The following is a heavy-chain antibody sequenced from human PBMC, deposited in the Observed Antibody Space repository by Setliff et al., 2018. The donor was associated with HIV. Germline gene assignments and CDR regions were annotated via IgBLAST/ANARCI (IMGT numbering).Heavy chain of an antibody. D-gene: IGHD4-4*01. CDR1: GGSISSYY. CDR3: AREHDYSNYRRLDP. CDR2: IYYSGST. J-gene: IGHJ5*02. Sequence: PSETLSLTCTVSGGSISSYYWSWSRQSPGKGLEWLGYIYYSGSTNYNPSLKSRVTMSVDTSKSQFSLKLTSVTAADTAMYYCAREHDYSNYRRLDPWGQGTLVTVSS. V-gene: IGHV4-4*08.